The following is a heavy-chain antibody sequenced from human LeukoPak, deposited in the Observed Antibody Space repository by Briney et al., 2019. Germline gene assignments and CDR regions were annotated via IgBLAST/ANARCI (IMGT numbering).Heavy chain of an antibody. Sequence: GGSLRLSCAASGFTFSDYYMSWIRQAPGKGLEWVSSISSSSSYIYYADSVKGRFTISRDNAKNSLYLQMNSLRAEDTAVYYCARVGDCSSTSCYSPYYYYYYMDVWGKGTTVTVSS. CDR2: ISSSSSYI. D-gene: IGHD2-2*01. CDR1: GFTFSDYY. J-gene: IGHJ6*03. V-gene: IGHV3-11*06. CDR3: ARVGDCSSTSCYSPYYYYYYMDV.